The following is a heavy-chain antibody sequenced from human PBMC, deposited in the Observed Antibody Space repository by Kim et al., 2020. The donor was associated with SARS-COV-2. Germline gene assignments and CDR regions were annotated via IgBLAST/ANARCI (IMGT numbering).Heavy chain of an antibody. D-gene: IGHD3-16*01. V-gene: IGHV4-59*01. CDR2: IFYSENTNYNPSLKS. CDR3: STSPSGAAGAGGSL. J-gene: IGHJ4*02. CDR1: GGSISDYY. Sequence: SETLSLTCTVSGGSISDYYWNWIRQPPGKGLEWIGYIFYSENTNYNPSLKSNYNPSLKSRVTISLDTSKNQISLKLSSVTAAGTAVYYCSTSPSGAAGAGGSLWGQGSAVTVSS.